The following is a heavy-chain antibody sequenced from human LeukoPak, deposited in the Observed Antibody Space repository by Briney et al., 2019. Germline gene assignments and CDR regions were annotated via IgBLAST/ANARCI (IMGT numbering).Heavy chain of an antibody. CDR1: GFTFSSYA. Sequence: PGGSLRLSCAASGFTFSSYAMSWVRQAPGKGLEWVSAISGSGGSTYYADSVKGRFTISRDNSKNSLYLQMNSLRDEDTAVYYCARGRRDGYNYFDYWGQGTLVTVSS. CDR2: ISGSGGST. J-gene: IGHJ4*02. CDR3: ARGRRDGYNYFDY. D-gene: IGHD5-24*01. V-gene: IGHV3-23*01.